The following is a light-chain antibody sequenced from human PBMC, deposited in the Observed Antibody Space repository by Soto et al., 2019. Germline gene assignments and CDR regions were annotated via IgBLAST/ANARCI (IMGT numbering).Light chain of an antibody. CDR1: QSVSKD. J-gene: IGKJ4*01. CDR2: DAS. CDR3: QQRSNWPQIT. Sequence: EIVLTQSPATLSLSPGERATRSCRASQSVSKDLAWYQQKPGQAPRLLIHDASNRATGIPARFSGSGSGTDFTLTISSLEPEDFGVYYCQQRSNWPQITFGGGTKVEIK. V-gene: IGKV3-11*01.